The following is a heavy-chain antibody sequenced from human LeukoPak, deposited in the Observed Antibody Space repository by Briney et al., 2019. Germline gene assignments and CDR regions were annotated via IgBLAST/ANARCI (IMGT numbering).Heavy chain of an antibody. V-gene: IGHV4-59*11. CDR2: IFYSGST. Sequence: PSETLSLTCSGSVGSISNRYWSWIRQPPGKGLEWIGYIFYSGSTNYNPSLKSRVTISVDMSENQFSLKLTSVTAADTAVYYCARHDFWSGLDYWGQGTLVTVSS. CDR1: VGSISNRY. D-gene: IGHD3-3*01. J-gene: IGHJ4*02. CDR3: ARHDFWSGLDY.